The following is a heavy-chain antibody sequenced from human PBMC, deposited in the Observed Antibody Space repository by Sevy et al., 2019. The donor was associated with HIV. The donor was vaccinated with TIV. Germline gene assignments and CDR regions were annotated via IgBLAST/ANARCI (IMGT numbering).Heavy chain of an antibody. CDR3: ASVIYSYYYGSGSFHGMDV. D-gene: IGHD3-10*01. Sequence: GGSLRLSCAASGFTLSDYYMSWIRQAPGKGLEWVSYISSSGSTIYYADSVKGRFTISRDNAKNSLYLQMNSLRAEDTAVYYCASVIYSYYYGSGSFHGMDVWGQGSTVTVSS. J-gene: IGHJ6*02. CDR2: ISSSGSTI. V-gene: IGHV3-11*01. CDR1: GFTLSDYY.